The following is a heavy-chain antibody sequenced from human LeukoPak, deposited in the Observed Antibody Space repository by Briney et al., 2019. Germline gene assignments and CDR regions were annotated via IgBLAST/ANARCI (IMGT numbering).Heavy chain of an antibody. CDR3: AKHLTVGATKGYFQH. Sequence: GGSLRLSCAASGFTFSSYAMSWVRQAPGKGLEWVSAISGSGGSTYYADSVRGRFTISRDNSKNTLYLQMNSLRAEDTAVYYCAKHLTVGATKGYFQHWGQGTLVTVSS. CDR2: ISGSGGST. V-gene: IGHV3-23*01. J-gene: IGHJ1*01. D-gene: IGHD1-26*01. CDR1: GFTFSSYA.